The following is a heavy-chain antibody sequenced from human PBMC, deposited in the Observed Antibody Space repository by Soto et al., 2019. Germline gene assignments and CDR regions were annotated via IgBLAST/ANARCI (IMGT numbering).Heavy chain of an antibody. D-gene: IGHD2-15*01. CDR3: ARELPPDL. CDR2: LWSAGLT. J-gene: IGHJ5*02. CDR1: GFTVSSNY. V-gene: IGHV3-53*01. Sequence: GGSLRLSCAASGFTVSSNYMTWVRQAPGKGLEWASILWSAGLTYYADSVKGRFTISRDNSKNTLYLQMNSLRAEDSAVYYCARELPPDLWGQGTLVTVSS.